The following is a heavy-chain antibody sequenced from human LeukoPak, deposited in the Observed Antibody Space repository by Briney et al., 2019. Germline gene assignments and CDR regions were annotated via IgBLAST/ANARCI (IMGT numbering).Heavy chain of an antibody. J-gene: IGHJ4*02. V-gene: IGHV3-43*01. CDR2: ISWDGGST. D-gene: IGHD3-9*01. CDR3: AKDREALRYFDWLLFN. Sequence: GGSLRLSCAASGFTFDDYTMHWVRQAPGKGLEWVSLISWDGGSTYYADSVKGRFTISRDSSKNSLYLQMNSLRTEDTALYYCAKDREALRYFDWLLFNWGQGTLVTVSS. CDR1: GFTFDDYT.